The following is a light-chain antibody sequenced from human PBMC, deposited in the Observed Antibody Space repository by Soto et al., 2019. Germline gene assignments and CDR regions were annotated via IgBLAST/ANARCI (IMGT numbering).Light chain of an antibody. Sequence: DIQITQSPSTLSASVGDRVTITCRASQSISSWLAWYQQKPGKAPKLLIYDASSLESGVPSRFSGSGSGTEFTLTISSLQPDDFATYYCQQYNSYWKTFGQGTKVDIK. CDR1: QSISSW. V-gene: IGKV1-5*01. CDR2: DAS. CDR3: QQYNSYWKT. J-gene: IGKJ1*01.